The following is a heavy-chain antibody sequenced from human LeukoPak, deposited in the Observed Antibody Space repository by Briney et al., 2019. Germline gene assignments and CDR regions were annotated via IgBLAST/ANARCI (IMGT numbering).Heavy chain of an antibody. CDR2: ISYDGSNK. CDR3: AKDTGYSSSWYGFDY. D-gene: IGHD6-13*01. Sequence: GGSLRLSCAASGFTFSSYGTHWVRQAPGKGLEWVAVISYDGSNKYYADSVKGRFTISRDNSKNTLYLQMNSLRAEDTAVYYCAKDTGYSSSWYGFDYWGQGTLVTVSS. V-gene: IGHV3-30*18. J-gene: IGHJ4*02. CDR1: GFTFSSYG.